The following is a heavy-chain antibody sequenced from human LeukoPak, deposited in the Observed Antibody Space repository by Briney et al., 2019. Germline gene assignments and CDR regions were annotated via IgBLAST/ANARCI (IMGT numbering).Heavy chain of an antibody. J-gene: IGHJ4*02. CDR1: GFTFSSYG. Sequence: QPGGSLRLSCAASGFTFSSYGMHWVRQAPGKGLEWVAFIRYDGSHKYYADSVRGRFTISRDNSKNTLYLQMNSLIAEDTAVYYCAKSGYNRFDYWGQGTRVTVSS. CDR2: IRYDGSHK. D-gene: IGHD5-24*01. V-gene: IGHV3-30*02. CDR3: AKSGYNRFDY.